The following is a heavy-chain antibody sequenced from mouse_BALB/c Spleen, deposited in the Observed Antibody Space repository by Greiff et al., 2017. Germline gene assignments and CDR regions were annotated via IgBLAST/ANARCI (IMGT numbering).Heavy chain of an antibody. J-gene: IGHJ4*01. V-gene: IGHV3-2*02. CDR1: GYSITSDYA. Sequence: EVQLQESGPGLVKPSQSLSLTCTVTGYSITSDYAWNWIRQFPGNKLEWMGYISYSGSTSYNPSLKSRISITRDTSKYQFFLQLNSVTTEDTATYYCAGYDFYYAMDYWGQGTSVTVSS. D-gene: IGHD2-14*01. CDR2: ISYSGST. CDR3: AGYDFYYAMDY.